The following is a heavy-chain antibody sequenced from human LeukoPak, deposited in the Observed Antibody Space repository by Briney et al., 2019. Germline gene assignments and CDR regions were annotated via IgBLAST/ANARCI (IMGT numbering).Heavy chain of an antibody. V-gene: IGHV3-7*03. Sequence: GGSLRLSCAVSGFTFSGFWMSWSRQAPGKGLEWVASINSDGSEGYYADVVKGRFTISRDSAKNSLYLQINSLRAEDTAVYYCARSSYSSSSSVWGQGTMVTVSS. CDR1: GFTFSGFW. CDR2: INSDGSEG. J-gene: IGHJ3*01. D-gene: IGHD6-6*01. CDR3: ARSSYSSSSSV.